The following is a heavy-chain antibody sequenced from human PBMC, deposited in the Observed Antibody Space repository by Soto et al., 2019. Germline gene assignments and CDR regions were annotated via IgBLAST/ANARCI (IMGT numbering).Heavy chain of an antibody. CDR2: IKPDGSET. J-gene: IGHJ4*02. D-gene: IGHD2-21*02. CDR1: GLTFSGHW. Sequence: WGSLRLSCAASGLTFSGHWMTWVRQTPGKGLQWVAAIKPDGSETFYVDSVKGRFTISRDNARNSLFLQMDSLRAEDTAVYYCTSRPSGMTYHAVFDFWGQGTLVTVS. CDR3: TSRPSGMTYHAVFDF. V-gene: IGHV3-7*03.